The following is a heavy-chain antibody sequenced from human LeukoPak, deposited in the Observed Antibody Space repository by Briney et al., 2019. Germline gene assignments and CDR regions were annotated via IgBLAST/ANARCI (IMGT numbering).Heavy chain of an antibody. V-gene: IGHV4-38-2*02. CDR2: IYHSGRT. CDR3: ARGSYGYIDQ. J-gene: IGHJ4*02. D-gene: IGHD3-16*01. Sequence: SETLSLTCTVSGYSISSGDYWGWIRQPPGKGLEWIGSIYHSGRTYYNPSLKSRVTISVDTSKNQVSLKLSSVTAADTAVYYCARGSYGYIDQWGQGLLVTVSS. CDR1: GYSISSGDY.